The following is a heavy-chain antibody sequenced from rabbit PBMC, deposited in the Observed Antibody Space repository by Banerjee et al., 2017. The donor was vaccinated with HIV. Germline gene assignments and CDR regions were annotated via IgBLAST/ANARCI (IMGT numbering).Heavy chain of an antibody. V-gene: IGHV1S40*01. CDR2: IYTGSSGST. J-gene: IGHJ4*01. Sequence: QSLEESGGDLVKPGASLTLTCTASGFSFSNSYYMCWVRQAPGKGLEWIACIYTGSSGSTYYASWAKGRFTISKTSSTTVTLQMTSLTAADTATYFCARSGSSDGNPFNLWGPGTLVTVS. CDR1: GFSFSNSYY. D-gene: IGHD8-1*01. CDR3: ARSGSSDGNPFNL.